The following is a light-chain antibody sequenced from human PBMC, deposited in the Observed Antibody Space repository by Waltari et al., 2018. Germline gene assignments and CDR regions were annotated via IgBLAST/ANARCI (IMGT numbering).Light chain of an antibody. CDR1: SSHIRAGFD. CDR3: QSYDTNWGV. V-gene: IGLV1-40*01. Sequence: QPVLTQPPSVSGAPGQRITISCTGNSSHIRAGFDVHWFQQLPGTAPKLLIYDNIHRPSGVPYRFSGSKSDTSASLVITGLQAEDEAYYYCQSYDTNWGVFGGGTKLTVL. CDR2: DNI. J-gene: IGLJ2*01.